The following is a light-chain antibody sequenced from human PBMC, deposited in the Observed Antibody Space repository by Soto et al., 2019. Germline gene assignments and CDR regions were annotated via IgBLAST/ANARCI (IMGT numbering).Light chain of an antibody. J-gene: IGKJ4*01. Sequence: EIVLTQSPGTLSLSPGERATLSCRASQSVSSSYLAWYQQKPGQAPRLLIYGASSRATGIPDRFSGSGSGTDFTLTISRLEPEDCAVYYCQQYGTYGAFGGGNKVQIK. CDR1: QSVSSSY. CDR3: QQYGTYGA. CDR2: GAS. V-gene: IGKV3-20*01.